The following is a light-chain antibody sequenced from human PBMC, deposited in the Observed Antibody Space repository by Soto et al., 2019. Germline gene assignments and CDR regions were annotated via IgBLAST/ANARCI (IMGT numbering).Light chain of an antibody. V-gene: IGKV3-15*01. CDR1: QNVYNN. CDR3: QQGWDLPLT. J-gene: IGKJ4*01. Sequence: IMKTQTTLSVSPGEGATLSCKASQNVYNNLAWYQQRPGQPPRLLIYDASTRATGISARFSGSGYGTEFTLTISSLQSEDFAVCFCQQGWDLPLTFGGESK. CDR2: DAS.